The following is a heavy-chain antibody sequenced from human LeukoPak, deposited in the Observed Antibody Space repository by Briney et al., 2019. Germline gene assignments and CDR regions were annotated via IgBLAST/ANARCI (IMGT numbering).Heavy chain of an antibody. J-gene: IGHJ4*02. V-gene: IGHV4-61*02. D-gene: IGHD3-16*01. CDR2: IYTSGST. CDR1: GGSISSGDYY. Sequence: SETLSLTCTVSGGSISSGDYYWSWIRQPAGKGLEWIGRIYTSGSTNYNPSLKSRVTMSVDTSKNQFSLKLSSVTAADTAVYYCARDRGGGLFDYWGQGTLVTVSS. CDR3: ARDRGGGLFDY.